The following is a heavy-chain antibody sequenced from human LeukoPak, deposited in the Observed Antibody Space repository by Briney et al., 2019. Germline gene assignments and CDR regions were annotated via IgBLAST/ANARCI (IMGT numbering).Heavy chain of an antibody. CDR2: ISGSGGST. D-gene: IGHD1-26*01. CDR1: GFTFSSYA. J-gene: IGHJ6*03. CDR3: ASSRRSGSYYYYYYYMDV. V-gene: IGHV3-23*01. Sequence: PGGSLRLSCAASGFTFSSYAVSWVRQAPGKGLEWVPAISGSGGSTYYAGSVKGRFTISRDNSKNTLYLQMNSLRAEDTAVYYCASSRRSGSYYYYYYYMDVWGKGTTVTVSS.